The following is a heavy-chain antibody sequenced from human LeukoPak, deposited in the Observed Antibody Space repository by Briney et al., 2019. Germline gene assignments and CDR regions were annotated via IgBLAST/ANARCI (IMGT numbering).Heavy chain of an antibody. Sequence: KPSETLSLTCTVSGGSISSYYWSWIRQPPGEGLEWIGYIYYSGSTNYNPSLKSRVTISVDASKNQFSLKLNSVTAADTAVYYCARSIEQWLVLPAYWGQGTLVTVSS. CDR1: GGSISSYY. CDR3: ARSIEQWLVLPAY. J-gene: IGHJ4*02. V-gene: IGHV4-59*08. D-gene: IGHD6-19*01. CDR2: IYYSGST.